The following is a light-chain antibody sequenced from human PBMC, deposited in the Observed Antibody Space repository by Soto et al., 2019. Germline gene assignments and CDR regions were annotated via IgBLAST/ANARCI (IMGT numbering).Light chain of an antibody. V-gene: IGLV2-8*01. Sequence: QSALTQPPSASGSPGQSVTISCTGTSSGVGGYNYVSWYQQHPGKAPKLMIYEVTKRPSGVPDRFSGSKSDNTASLTVSGLQAEDEADYYCSSYAGSNFVVFGGGTKVTV. CDR3: SSYAGSNFVV. J-gene: IGLJ2*01. CDR2: EVT. CDR1: SSGVGGYNY.